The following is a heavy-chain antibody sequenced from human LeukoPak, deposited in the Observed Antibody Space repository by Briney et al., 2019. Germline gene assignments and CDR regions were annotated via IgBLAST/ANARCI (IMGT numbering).Heavy chain of an antibody. V-gene: IGHV1-18*01. CDR2: ISAYNGNT. CDR3: ARDLGYCSSTSCPKVDAFDI. D-gene: IGHD2-2*01. CDR1: GYTFTSYG. J-gene: IGHJ3*02. Sequence: ASVKVSCKASGYTFTSYGISWVRQAPGQGLEWMGWISAYNGNTNYAQKLQGRVTMTTDTSTSTAYMELRSLRSDDTAVYYCARDLGYCSSTSCPKVDAFDIWGQGTMVTVSP.